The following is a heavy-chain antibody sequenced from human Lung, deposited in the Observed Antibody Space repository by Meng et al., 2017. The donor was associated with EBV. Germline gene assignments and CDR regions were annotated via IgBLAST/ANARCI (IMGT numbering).Heavy chain of an antibody. CDR3: TTLYGDSIS. D-gene: IGHD4-17*01. J-gene: IGHJ4*02. V-gene: IGHV4-4*02. Sequence: QGQVQESGLGLGKPSGTLSLSVDVSGGSIRNYQWWSWVRQAPGKGLEWIGEIYHSGRTNYNPPVKSRVSMSVDKSQNHFSLRLSSVTAADTAVYYCTTLYGDSISWGQGTLVTVSS. CDR1: GGSIRNYQW. CDR2: IYHSGRT.